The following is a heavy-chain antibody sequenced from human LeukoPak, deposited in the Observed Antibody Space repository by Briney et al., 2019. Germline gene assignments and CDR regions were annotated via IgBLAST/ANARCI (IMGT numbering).Heavy chain of an antibody. CDR2: INWNGGST. CDR3: ARPGGSSWYEYDAFDI. CDR1: GFTFSSYS. D-gene: IGHD6-13*01. Sequence: GGSLRLSCAASGFTFSSYSMNWVRQAPGKGLEWVSGINWNGGSTGYADSVKGRFTISRDNAKNSLYLQMNSLRAEDTALYYCARPGGSSWYEYDAFDIWGQGTMVTVSS. V-gene: IGHV3-20*04. J-gene: IGHJ3*02.